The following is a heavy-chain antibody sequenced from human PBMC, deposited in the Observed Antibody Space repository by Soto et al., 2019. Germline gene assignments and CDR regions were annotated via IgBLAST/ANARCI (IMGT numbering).Heavy chain of an antibody. D-gene: IGHD1-1*01. Sequence: GGSLRLSCAASGFTFSDYWMSWVRQAPGKGLECVANIKGDGSEEYYVDSVKGRFTISRDNAKSSLFLQMNSLSAEDTAMYYCATTGHFDYWGQGSLVTVSS. V-gene: IGHV3-7*01. CDR2: IKGDGSEE. CDR3: ATTGHFDY. CDR1: GFTFSDYW. J-gene: IGHJ4*02.